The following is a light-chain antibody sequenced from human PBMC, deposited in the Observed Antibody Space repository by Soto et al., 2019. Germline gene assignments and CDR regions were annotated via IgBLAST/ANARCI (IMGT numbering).Light chain of an antibody. CDR1: ESVRSK. CDR3: QQYNNWPRT. V-gene: IGKV3-15*01. J-gene: IGKJ1*01. CDR2: GSS. Sequence: EIVLTQSPATLSLSPGEGFTPSFRASESVRSKVAWYQQKPGQAPRLLIYGSSTRATGIPDRFRGSGSGTEYTLTISSLQSEDFAVYYCQQYNNWPRTFGQGTKVDIK.